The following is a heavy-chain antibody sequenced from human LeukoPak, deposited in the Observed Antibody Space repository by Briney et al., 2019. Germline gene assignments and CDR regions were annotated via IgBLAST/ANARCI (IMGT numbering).Heavy chain of an antibody. Sequence: PGGSLRLSCAASGFTFSSYGMHWVRQAPGKGLEWVAVIWYDGSNKYYADSVKGRFTISRDNSKNTLYLQMNSLRADDTAVYYCARDFGFSPSSGYSFDYWGQGTLVTVSS. J-gene: IGHJ4*02. CDR2: IWYDGSNK. V-gene: IGHV3-33*01. CDR1: GFTFSSYG. CDR3: ARDFGFSPSSGYSFDY. D-gene: IGHD3-22*01.